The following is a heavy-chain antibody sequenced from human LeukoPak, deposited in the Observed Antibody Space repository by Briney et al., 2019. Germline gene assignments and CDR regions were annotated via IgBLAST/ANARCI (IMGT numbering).Heavy chain of an antibody. CDR1: GGIFSNYA. CDR3: AREKGYYYDSSGYPRPDAFDI. Sequence: SVKVSCKASGGIFSNYAITWVRQAPGQGLEWMGEIIPILGTSKYAQKFQGRVTITTDESTSTAYMELSSLRSEDTAVYYCAREKGYYYDSSGYPRPDAFDIWGQGTMVTVSS. CDR2: IIPILGTS. J-gene: IGHJ3*02. V-gene: IGHV1-69*05. D-gene: IGHD3-22*01.